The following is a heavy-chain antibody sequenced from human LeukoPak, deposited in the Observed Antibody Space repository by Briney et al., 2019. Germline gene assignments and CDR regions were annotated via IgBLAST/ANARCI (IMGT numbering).Heavy chain of an antibody. CDR1: GFTFSSYN. J-gene: IGHJ4*02. CDR2: ITSGSSYI. V-gene: IGHV3-21*01. Sequence: GGSLRLSCAASGFTFSSYNMNWVRQAPGEGLEWVSSITSGSSYIYYADSVKGRFTISRDNAKNSLYLQMNSLRAEDTAVYYCAREGKVDFDYWGQGTLVTVSS. CDR3: AREGKVDFDY.